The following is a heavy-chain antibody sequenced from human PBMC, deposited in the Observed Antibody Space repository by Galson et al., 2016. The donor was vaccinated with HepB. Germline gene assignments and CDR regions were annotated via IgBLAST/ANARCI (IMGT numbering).Heavy chain of an antibody. CDR2: IDPSDSYT. CDR3: ARWQIRKDAFGL. Sequence: SGAEVKKPGESLRISCKGSGYSFTSYWISWVRQMPGKGLEWMGRIDPSDSYTNYSPSFQGHVTISTDKSISTAHLQWSSLKASDTAMYYCARWQIRKDAFGLWGQGIVVTVSS. J-gene: IGHJ3*01. D-gene: IGHD3-16*01. CDR1: GYSFTSYW. V-gene: IGHV5-10-1*01.